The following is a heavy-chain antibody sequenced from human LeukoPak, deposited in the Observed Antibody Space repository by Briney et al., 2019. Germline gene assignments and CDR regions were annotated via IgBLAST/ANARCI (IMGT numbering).Heavy chain of an antibody. CDR1: GFTFSSYE. Sequence: GGSLRLSCAASGFTFSSYEMNWVRQAPGKGLEWVSYISSSSSTTYYADSVKGRFTISRDNAKNSLYLQMNSLRAEDTAVYYCASCPNYYYYMDVWGKGTTVTVSS. CDR2: ISSSSSTT. V-gene: IGHV3-48*03. CDR3: ASCPNYYYYMDV. J-gene: IGHJ6*03.